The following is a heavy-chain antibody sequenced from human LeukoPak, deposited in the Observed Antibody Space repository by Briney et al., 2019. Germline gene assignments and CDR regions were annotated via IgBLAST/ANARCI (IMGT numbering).Heavy chain of an antibody. Sequence: GGSLRLSCAASGFTVSSNYMSWVRQAPGKGLEWVSVIYSGGSTYYADSVKGRFTISRDNSKNTLYLQMNSLRAEDTAVYYCASLVGATPFDYWGQGTLVTVSS. CDR3: ASLVGATPFDY. D-gene: IGHD1-26*01. CDR1: GFTVSSNY. CDR2: IYSGGST. V-gene: IGHV3-53*01. J-gene: IGHJ4*02.